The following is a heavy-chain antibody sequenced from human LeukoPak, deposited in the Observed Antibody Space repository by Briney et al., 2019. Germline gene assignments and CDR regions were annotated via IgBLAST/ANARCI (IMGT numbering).Heavy chain of an antibody. CDR3: AKWHAQQLAFDY. CDR1: GASITSYY. Sequence: SETLSLTCTVSGASITSYYWNCIRQPPGRGLEWIGYIHYSGKNYYNPSLKSRLTMSVDTSKSQFSLKVNSVTAADTAVYYCAKWHAQQLAFDYWGQGALVTVSS. CDR2: IHYSGKN. V-gene: IGHV4-59*01. J-gene: IGHJ4*02. D-gene: IGHD1-1*01.